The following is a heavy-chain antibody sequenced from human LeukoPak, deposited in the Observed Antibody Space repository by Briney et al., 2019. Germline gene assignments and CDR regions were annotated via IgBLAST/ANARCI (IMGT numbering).Heavy chain of an antibody. CDR2: IYYSGST. CDR3: ARQGGSGSYIAY. CDR1: GGAISSDY. D-gene: IGHD3-10*01. V-gene: IGHV4-59*08. J-gene: IGHJ4*02. Sequence: SETLSLTCTVSGGAISSDYWSWIPQPPGKGLEWIGYIYYSGSTNYNPSLKSRVTISVDTSKNQFSLKLSSVTAADKAMYYCARQGGSGSYIAYWGQGTLVTVSS.